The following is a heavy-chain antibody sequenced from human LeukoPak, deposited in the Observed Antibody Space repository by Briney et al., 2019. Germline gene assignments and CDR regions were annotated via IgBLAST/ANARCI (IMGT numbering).Heavy chain of an antibody. V-gene: IGHV3-7*01. D-gene: IGHD3-22*01. CDR2: IKYDGTNN. CDR1: GLSFRSYW. CDR3: ASAHDRKGKD. Sequence: GGSLRLSCVASGLSFRSYWMAGVRQAPGKGLEWVANIKYDGTNNFYADSVKGRFTIYRYNAKNSLFLEMNSLTANDTAVYFCASAHDRKGKDWGQGTLVTVSS. J-gene: IGHJ4*02.